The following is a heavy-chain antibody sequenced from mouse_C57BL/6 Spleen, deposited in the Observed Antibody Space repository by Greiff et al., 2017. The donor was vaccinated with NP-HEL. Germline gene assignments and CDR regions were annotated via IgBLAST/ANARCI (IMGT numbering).Heavy chain of an antibody. CDR2: ISSGSSTI. J-gene: IGHJ4*01. V-gene: IGHV5-17*01. CDR1: GFTFSDYG. Sequence: EVKLVESGGGLVKPGGSLKLSCAASGFTFSDYGMHWVRQAPEKGLEWVAYISSGSSTIHYADTVKGRFTIPRDKAKNTLILQMTSLRSEDTAIYYCARRWAMVTSYYAMDYWGQGTSVTVSS. D-gene: IGHD2-2*01. CDR3: ARRWAMVTSYYAMDY.